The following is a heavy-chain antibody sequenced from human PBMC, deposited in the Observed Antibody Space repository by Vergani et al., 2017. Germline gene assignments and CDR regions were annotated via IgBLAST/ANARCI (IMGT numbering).Heavy chain of an antibody. J-gene: IGHJ6*02. CDR1: GFTFSSYW. Sequence: EVQLVESGGGLVQPGGSLRLSCAASGFTFSSYWMHWVRQAPGKGLVWVSRINSDGSSTSYADSVKGRFTISRDNAKNTLYLQMNSLRAEDTAVYYCARDLLPNYDFWXGYSHAYYYYYGMDVWGQGTTVTVSS. CDR2: INSDGSST. V-gene: IGHV3-74*01. CDR3: ARDLLPNYDFWXGYSHAYYYYYGMDV. D-gene: IGHD3-3*01.